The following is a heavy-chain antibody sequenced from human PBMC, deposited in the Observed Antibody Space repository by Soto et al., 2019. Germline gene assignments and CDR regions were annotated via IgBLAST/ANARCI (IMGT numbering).Heavy chain of an antibody. V-gene: IGHV3-23*01. Sequence: GSLRLSCAASGFTFSSYSMNWVRQAPGKGLEWASAISGSGGSTYYADSVKGRFTISRDNSKNTLYLQMNSLRAEDTAVYYCAKDVERITMIVVVTHFDYWGQGTLVTVSS. D-gene: IGHD3-22*01. CDR2: ISGSGGST. J-gene: IGHJ4*02. CDR1: GFTFSSYS. CDR3: AKDVERITMIVVVTHFDY.